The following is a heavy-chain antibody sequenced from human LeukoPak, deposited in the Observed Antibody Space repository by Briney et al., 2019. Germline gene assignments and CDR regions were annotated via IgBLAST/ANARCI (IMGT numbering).Heavy chain of an antibody. CDR3: ASAPRGSVIPYELPAGP. CDR1: GFTFSDYY. CDR2: ISSSGSTI. Sequence: GGSLRLSCAASGFTFSDYYMSWIRQAPGKGLEWVSDISSSGSTIYYADSVKGRFSISRDNAKNSLYLQMNSLRSDDTAVYYCASAPRGSVIPYELPAGPWGQGTLVTVSS. D-gene: IGHD3-16*02. J-gene: IGHJ5*02. V-gene: IGHV3-11*01.